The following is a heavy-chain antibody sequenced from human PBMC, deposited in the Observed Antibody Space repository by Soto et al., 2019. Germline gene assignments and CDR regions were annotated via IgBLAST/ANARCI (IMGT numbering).Heavy chain of an antibody. V-gene: IGHV4-4*02. CDR2: IYHSGST. J-gene: IGHJ4*02. CDR1: GVSLSSNW. CDR3: ARIAVAGTRFDY. D-gene: IGHD6-19*01. Sequence: PSETLSLTCTVYGVSLSSNWWSWVRQPPGKGLEWIGEIYHSGSTNYNPSLKSRVTISVDKSKNQFSLKLSSVTAADTAVYYCARIAVAGTRFDYWGQGTLVTVSS.